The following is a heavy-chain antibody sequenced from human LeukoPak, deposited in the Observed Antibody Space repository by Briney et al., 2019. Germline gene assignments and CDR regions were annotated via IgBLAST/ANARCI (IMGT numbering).Heavy chain of an antibody. V-gene: IGHV3-48*02. CDR3: ARDSGYAFVT. D-gene: IGHD2-15*01. CDR1: GFTLSSYR. Sequence: GGSLRLSCAASGFTLSSYRMNWVRQAPGKGLEWVSYIRSSSSTIYYADSVKGRFTISSDNAKNSLYLQMNTLRDEDTAVYFCARDSGYAFVTWGQGTMVTVSS. CDR2: IRSSSSTI. J-gene: IGHJ3*02.